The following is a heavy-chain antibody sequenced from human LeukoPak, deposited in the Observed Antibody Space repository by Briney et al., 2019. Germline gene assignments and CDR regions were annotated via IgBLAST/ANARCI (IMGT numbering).Heavy chain of an antibody. V-gene: IGHV3-30*04. D-gene: IGHD6-19*01. CDR1: GFTFSSYA. CDR2: ISYDGSNK. Sequence: GGSLRLSCAASGFTFSSYAMHWVRQAPGKGLEWVAVISYDGSNKCYADSVKGRFTISRDNSKNTLYLQMNSLRAEDTAVYYCARDFRKRIAVAGTFDYWGQGTLVTVSS. J-gene: IGHJ4*02. CDR3: ARDFRKRIAVAGTFDY.